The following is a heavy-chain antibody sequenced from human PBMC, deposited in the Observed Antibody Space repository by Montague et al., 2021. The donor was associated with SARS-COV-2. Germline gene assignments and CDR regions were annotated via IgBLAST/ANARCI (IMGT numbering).Heavy chain of an antibody. CDR1: GGSISSGGYY. V-gene: IGHV4-31*03. CDR3: AKDTGISGAFDI. D-gene: IGHD2-15*01. J-gene: IGHJ3*02. Sequence: TLSLTCTVSGGSISSGGYYWSWIRQHPGKGLEWIGYIYYSGSTYYNPYLKSRVTISVDKSKNQFSLKLSSVTAAATAVYYCAKDTGISGAFDIWGQGTMVTVSS. CDR2: IYYSGST.